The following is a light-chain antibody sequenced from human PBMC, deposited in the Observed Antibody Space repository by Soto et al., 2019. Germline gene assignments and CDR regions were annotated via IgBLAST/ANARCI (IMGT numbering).Light chain of an antibody. Sequence: DIQMTQSPSTLSASVGDKVTITCRASQSISSWLAWYQQKPGKAPKLLIYDASSLESGVASSVSGSGSATEIPLPIRSLQHDEFATYYCQQYNSYSRKFGQATQVEIK. J-gene: IGKJ1*01. CDR1: QSISSW. CDR3: QQYNSYSRK. V-gene: IGKV1-5*01. CDR2: DAS.